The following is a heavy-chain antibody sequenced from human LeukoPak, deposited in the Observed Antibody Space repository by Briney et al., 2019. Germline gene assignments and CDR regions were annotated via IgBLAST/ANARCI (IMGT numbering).Heavy chain of an antibody. Sequence: KTSETLSLTCTVSGDSISSGDYYWSWIRQPAGKGLEWIGRISSSGSTNYNPSLKSRVTISVDTSKNQFSLKLSSVTAADTAVYSCARGPYSYDSSGAFDIWGQGTMVTVSS. J-gene: IGHJ3*02. CDR2: ISSSGST. V-gene: IGHV4-61*02. D-gene: IGHD3-22*01. CDR3: ARGPYSYDSSGAFDI. CDR1: GDSISSGDYY.